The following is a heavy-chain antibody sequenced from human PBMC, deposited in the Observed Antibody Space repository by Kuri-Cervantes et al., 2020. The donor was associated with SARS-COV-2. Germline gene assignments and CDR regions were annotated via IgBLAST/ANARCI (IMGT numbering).Heavy chain of an antibody. CDR2: ISYDGSNK. CDR1: GFTFSSYA. Sequence: GGSLRLSCAASGFTFSSYAMSWVRQAPGKGLEWVAVISYDGSNKYCADSVKGRFTISRDNSKNTLYLQMNSLRAEDTAVYYCARDPSWGNRFFDYYYGMDVWGQGTTVTVSS. V-gene: IGHV3-30-3*01. CDR3: ARDPSWGNRFFDYYYGMDV. D-gene: IGHD1-14*01. J-gene: IGHJ6*02.